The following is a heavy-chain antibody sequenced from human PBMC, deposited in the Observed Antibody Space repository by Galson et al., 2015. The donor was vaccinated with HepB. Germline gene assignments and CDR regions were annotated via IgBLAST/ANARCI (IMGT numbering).Heavy chain of an antibody. CDR3: ARSSGSYRYFDY. D-gene: IGHD1-26*01. V-gene: IGHV2-70*01. CDR2: IDWDDDK. CDR1: GFSLSTSGMC. J-gene: IGHJ4*02. Sequence: PALVKPTQTLTLTCTFSGFSLSTSGMCVSWIRQPPGKALEWFALIDWDDDKYYSTSLKTRLTISKDTSKNQVVLTMTNMDPVDAATYYCARSSGSYRYFDYWGQGTLVTVSS.